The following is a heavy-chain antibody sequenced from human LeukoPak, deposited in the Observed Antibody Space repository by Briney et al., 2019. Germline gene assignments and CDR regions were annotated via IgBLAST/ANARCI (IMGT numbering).Heavy chain of an antibody. CDR3: ARDGSVVGATWRYFDY. Sequence: PGGSLRLSCAASGFTVSSNYMSWVRQAPGKGLEWVSVIYSGGSTYYADSVKGRFTISRDNSKNTLYLQMNSLRAGDTAVYYCARDGSVVGATWRYFDYWGQGTLVTVSS. CDR2: IYSGGST. V-gene: IGHV3-53*01. J-gene: IGHJ4*02. D-gene: IGHD1-26*01. CDR1: GFTVSSNY.